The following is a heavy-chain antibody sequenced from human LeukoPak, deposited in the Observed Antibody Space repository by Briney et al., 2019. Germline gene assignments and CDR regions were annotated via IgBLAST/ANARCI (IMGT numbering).Heavy chain of an antibody. CDR3: ARKALAGSLHFDY. D-gene: IGHD6-19*01. J-gene: IGHJ4*02. Sequence: GGSLRLSCAASGFTFDDYAMHWVRQAPGKGLAWVSSISDSGTYTYYADSGKGRFTISRDIAKNSLYLQMNSLRAEDTAVYYCARKALAGSLHFDYWGQGTLVTVSS. CDR1: GFTFDDYA. CDR2: ISDSGTYT. V-gene: IGHV3-21*01.